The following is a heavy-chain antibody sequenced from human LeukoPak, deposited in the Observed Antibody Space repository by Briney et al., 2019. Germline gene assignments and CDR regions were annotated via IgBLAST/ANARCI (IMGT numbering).Heavy chain of an antibody. Sequence: PSQTLSLTCTVSGGSISSGDYYWSWIRQPPVKGLEWIGYIYYSRSTYYNPSLKSRVTISVDTSKNQFSLKLSSVTAADTAVYYCASQKWELPYYFDYWGQGTLVTVSS. CDR3: ASQKWELPYYFDY. D-gene: IGHD1-26*01. CDR2: IYYSRST. J-gene: IGHJ4*02. CDR1: GGSISSGDYY. V-gene: IGHV4-30-4*08.